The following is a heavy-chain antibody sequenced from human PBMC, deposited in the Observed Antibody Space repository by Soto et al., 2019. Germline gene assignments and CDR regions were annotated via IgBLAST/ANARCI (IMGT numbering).Heavy chain of an antibody. CDR1: GFTFSSYG. CDR3: ARDGYYYGMDV. CDR2: IWYDGSNK. V-gene: IGHV3-33*01. Sequence: SGGSLRLSCAASGFTFSSYGMHWVRQAPGKGLEWVALIWYDGSNKYYADSVKGRFTISRDNSKNTLYLQMNSLRAEDTAMYYWARDGYYYGMDVWGQGTTVTVSS. J-gene: IGHJ6*02.